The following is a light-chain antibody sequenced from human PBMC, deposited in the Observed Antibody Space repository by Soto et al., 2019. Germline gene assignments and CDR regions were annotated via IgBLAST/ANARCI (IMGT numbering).Light chain of an antibody. Sequence: DIQLTQSPSFLSASVGDRVTITCRASQAISSYLAWYQQKPGKAPKLLIYAASTLQSGVPSRFGGSGSGTEFTLTISSLQPEDFATYSCQQLNSYPHTFGGGTKVDIK. CDR1: QAISSY. CDR3: QQLNSYPHT. J-gene: IGKJ4*01. V-gene: IGKV1-9*01. CDR2: AAS.